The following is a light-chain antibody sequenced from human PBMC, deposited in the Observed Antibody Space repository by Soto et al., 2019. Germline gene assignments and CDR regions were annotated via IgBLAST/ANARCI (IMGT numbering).Light chain of an antibody. J-gene: IGKJ2*01. CDR3: QQYNNLPHT. Sequence: EIVRTQSSATLSVSPGARATLSCRASQSVSSNLAWYQQKPGQAPRLLIYGASTRATGIPARFSGSGSGTEFTLTISSLQSEDFAVYYCQQYNNLPHTFGQGTKREI. CDR2: GAS. CDR1: QSVSSN. V-gene: IGKV3-15*01.